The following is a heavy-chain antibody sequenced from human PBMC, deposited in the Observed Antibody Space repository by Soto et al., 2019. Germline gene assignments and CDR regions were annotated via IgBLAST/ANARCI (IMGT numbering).Heavy chain of an antibody. V-gene: IGHV3-48*02. CDR1: GFTFSSYS. CDR2: ISSSSSTI. CDR3: ARRGELLLGYYYYYGMDV. Sequence: GGSLRLSCAASGFTFSSYSMNWVRQAPGKGLEWVSYISSSSSTIYYADSVKGRFTISRDNAKNSLYLQMNSLRDEDTAVYYCARRGELLLGYYYYYGMDVWGQGTTVTVSS. J-gene: IGHJ6*02. D-gene: IGHD1-26*01.